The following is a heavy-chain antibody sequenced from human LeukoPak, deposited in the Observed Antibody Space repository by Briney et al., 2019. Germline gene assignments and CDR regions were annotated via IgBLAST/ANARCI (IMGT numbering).Heavy chain of an antibody. D-gene: IGHD3-3*01. V-gene: IGHV4-30-2*01. CDR2: IYHSGST. CDR3: ARGWASDYDFWSGYEGATWFDP. Sequence: SETLSLTCTVSGGSISSGGYYWSWIRQPPGKGLEWIGYIYHSGSTYYNPSLKSRVTISVDRSKNQFSLKLSSVTAADTAVYYCARGWASDYDFWSGYEGATWFDPWGQGTLVTVSS. CDR1: GGSISSGGYY. J-gene: IGHJ5*02.